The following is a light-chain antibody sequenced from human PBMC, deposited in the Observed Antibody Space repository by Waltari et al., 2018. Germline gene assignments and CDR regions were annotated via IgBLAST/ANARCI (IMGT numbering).Light chain of an antibody. Sequence: QSALTQPPSMSGSPGQSLTISCTATCGDIGAYNSVSWYQQSPGTAPKRIIYAVTNRPSGVPDRFSASKSGNTASLTISGLQAEDEADYYCSSGTIDSTLVFGTGTKLTVL. V-gene: IGLV2-18*02. CDR3: SSGTIDSTLV. CDR2: AVT. CDR1: CGDIGAYNS. J-gene: IGLJ2*01.